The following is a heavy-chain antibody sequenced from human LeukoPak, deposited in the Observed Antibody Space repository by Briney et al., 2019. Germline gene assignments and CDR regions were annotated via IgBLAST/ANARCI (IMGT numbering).Heavy chain of an antibody. CDR2: ISANGFDT. Sequence: GGSLRLSCTASGFTFSSYAMTWVRQAPGKGLEWVSSISANGFDTYYADSVKGRFTISRDNSKNTLYLRMNSLRAEDTAIYYCAKDLPSYDSSDPADFWGQGTLVTVSS. CDR3: AKDLPSYDSSDPADF. CDR1: GFTFSSYA. D-gene: IGHD3-22*01. V-gene: IGHV3-23*01. J-gene: IGHJ4*02.